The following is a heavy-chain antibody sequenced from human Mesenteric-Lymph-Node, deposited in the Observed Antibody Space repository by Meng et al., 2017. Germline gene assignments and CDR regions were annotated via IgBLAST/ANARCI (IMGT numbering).Heavy chain of an antibody. D-gene: IGHD5-18*01. J-gene: IGHJ3*02. V-gene: IGHV3-23*01. CDR2: ISGSGGST. Sequence: GESLKISCAASGFTFSSYSMNWVRQAPGKGLEWVSAISGSGGSTYYADSVKGRFTISRDNSKNTLYLQMNSLRAEDTAVYYCATQPKYSYGRTGAFDIWGQGTMVTVSS. CDR3: ATQPKYSYGRTGAFDI. CDR1: GFTFSSYS.